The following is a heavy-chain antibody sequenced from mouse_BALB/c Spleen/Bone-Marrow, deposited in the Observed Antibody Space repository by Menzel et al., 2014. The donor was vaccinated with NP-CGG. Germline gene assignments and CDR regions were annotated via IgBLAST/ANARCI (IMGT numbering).Heavy chain of an antibody. V-gene: IGHV1-81*01. CDR3: ARGGYSYHFDY. J-gene: IGHJ2*01. D-gene: IGHD1-2*01. CDR1: GYTFTDYV. CDR2: IYPGSGST. Sequence: VQLQQSGPELVKPGASVKMSCKASGYTFTDYVIRWVKQRTGQGLEWIGEIYPGSGSTYYSEKFKGKATLTADKSSNTAYMELSSLTSEDSAVYFCARGGYSYHFDYWGQGTTLTVSS.